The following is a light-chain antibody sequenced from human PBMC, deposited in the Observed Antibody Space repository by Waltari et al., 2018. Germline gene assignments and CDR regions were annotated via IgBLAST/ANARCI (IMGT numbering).Light chain of an antibody. Sequence: QSALTQPASVSGSPEQSITISCTGPSSDVGRYNLFSWYQQHPGKAPKLMISEVNERPSGVSIRFSGSKSGNTASLTISGLQAEDEADYYCCSYAGSNTVLFGGGTKLTVL. J-gene: IGLJ2*01. CDR2: EVN. CDR3: CSYAGSNTVL. V-gene: IGLV2-23*02. CDR1: SSDVGRYNL.